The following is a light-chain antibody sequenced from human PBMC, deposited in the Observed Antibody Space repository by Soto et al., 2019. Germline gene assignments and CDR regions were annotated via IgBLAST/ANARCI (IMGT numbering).Light chain of an antibody. CDR2: WAS. V-gene: IGKV4-1*01. J-gene: IGKJ1*01. Sequence: DVVMSKFADSLAVSLGERATINCKSSQSVFSNSNNKKYLAWYQQKPGQPPKLLIHWASIRESGVPDRFSGSGSGTDFTLTISRLEPEDFAVYYCQQYGSSPWTFGQGTKVDIK. CDR1: QSVFSNSNNKKY. CDR3: QQYGSSPWT.